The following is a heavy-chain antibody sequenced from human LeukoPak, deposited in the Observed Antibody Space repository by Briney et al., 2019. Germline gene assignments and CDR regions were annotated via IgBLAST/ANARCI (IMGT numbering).Heavy chain of an antibody. V-gene: IGHV3-21*01. CDR2: ITSTSSNI. D-gene: IGHD6-13*01. CDR1: GFTFSSYT. CDR3: ARVGSSLTYYFDY. Sequence: GSLRLSCAASGFTFSSYTMNWVRQAPGKGLEWVSSITSTSSNIHYADSVKGRFTISRDNAKNSLYLQMNSLRPEDTAVYYCARVGSSLTYYFDYWGQGTLVTVSS. J-gene: IGHJ4*02.